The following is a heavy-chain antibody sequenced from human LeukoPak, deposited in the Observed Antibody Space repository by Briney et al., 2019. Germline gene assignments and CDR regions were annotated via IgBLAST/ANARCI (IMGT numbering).Heavy chain of an antibody. D-gene: IGHD3-16*01. V-gene: IGHV4-59*01. CDR3: ARFGVYYDMGV. CDR2: IHYSGKA. J-gene: IGHJ6*02. Sequence: SETLSLTCTVSGGSISGYYWTWIRQPPGKGLEWIGQIHYSGKADYNPSLRSRITISVDTSKNQMSLKLSSVTAADTAVYYCARFGVYYDMGVWGQGTPVTVS. CDR1: GGSISGYY.